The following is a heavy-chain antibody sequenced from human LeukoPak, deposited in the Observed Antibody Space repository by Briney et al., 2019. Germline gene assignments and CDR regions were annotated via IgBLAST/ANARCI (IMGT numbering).Heavy chain of an antibody. CDR1: GFTFSNYG. D-gene: IGHD6-19*01. CDR3: AGDFYSSGWYRYFDY. V-gene: IGHV3-33*01. Sequence: GGSLRLSCAASGFTFSNYGMHWVRQAPGKGLEWVAVIWYDGSNKYYVDSVKGRFTISRDNSKNTLYLQMNSLRAEDTAVYYCAGDFYSSGWYRYFDYWGQGILVTVSS. CDR2: IWYDGSNK. J-gene: IGHJ4*02.